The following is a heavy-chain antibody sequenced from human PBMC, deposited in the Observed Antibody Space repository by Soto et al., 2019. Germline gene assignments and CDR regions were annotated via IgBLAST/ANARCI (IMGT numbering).Heavy chain of an antibody. CDR1: GFSVSGSS. J-gene: IGHJ4*02. Sequence: GGSLRLSCFVSGFSVSGSSIFWVRQATGKGLEWVSLMHRGGSTDNADSVKGRFTTSRDKSKNTLYLHMNGLRVEDTAVYYCARVNTTLVDHFDCWGQGTMVTVT. D-gene: IGHD5-18*01. CDR2: MHRGGST. CDR3: ARVNTTLVDHFDC. V-gene: IGHV3-53*01.